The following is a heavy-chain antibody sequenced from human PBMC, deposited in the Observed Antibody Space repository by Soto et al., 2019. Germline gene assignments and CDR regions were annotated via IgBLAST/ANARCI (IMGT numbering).Heavy chain of an antibody. CDR2: IIPIFGTA. J-gene: IGHJ4*02. Sequence: SVKVSCKASGGTFSSYAISWVRQAPGQGLEWMGGIIPIFGTANYAQKFQGRVTITADESTSTAYMELSSLRSEDTAVYYSARSIAARRYYFDYWGQGTLVTVSP. D-gene: IGHD6-6*01. V-gene: IGHV1-69*13. CDR1: GGTFSSYA. CDR3: ARSIAARRYYFDY.